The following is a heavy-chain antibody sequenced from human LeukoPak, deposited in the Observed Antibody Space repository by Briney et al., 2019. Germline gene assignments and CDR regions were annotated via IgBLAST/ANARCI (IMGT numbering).Heavy chain of an antibody. V-gene: IGHV4-39*01. CDR2: IYYSGST. CDR1: GGSISSSSYY. J-gene: IGHJ6*03. CDR3: ARQILTGPYYYYYMDV. D-gene: IGHD3-9*01. Sequence: PSETLSLTCTVSGGSISSSSYYWGWIRQPPGKGLEWIGSIYYSGSTYYNPSLKSRVTISVDTSKNQFSLKLSSVTAADTAVYYCARQILTGPYYYYYMDVWGKGTTVTISS.